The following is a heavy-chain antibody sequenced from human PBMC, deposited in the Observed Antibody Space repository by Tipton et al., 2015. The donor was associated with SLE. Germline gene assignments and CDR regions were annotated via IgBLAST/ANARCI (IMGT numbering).Heavy chain of an antibody. CDR3: ARDKGY. CDR2: IYTSGST. V-gene: IGHV4-4*07. J-gene: IGHJ4*02. Sequence: QLVQSGAEVKKPGESLKISCKGSGYSFTSYWIGWVRQMPGKGLEWIGRIYTSGSTNYNPSLKSRVTISVDTSKNQFSLKLSSVTAADTAVYYCARDKGYWGQGTLVTVSS. CDR1: GYSFTSYW.